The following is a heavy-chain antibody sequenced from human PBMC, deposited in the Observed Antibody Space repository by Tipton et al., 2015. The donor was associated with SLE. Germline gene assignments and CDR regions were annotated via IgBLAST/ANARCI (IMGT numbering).Heavy chain of an antibody. CDR1: GGSISSYS. D-gene: IGHD6-25*01. J-gene: IGHJ3*02. V-gene: IGHV4-39*07. CDR2: INYSGTT. Sequence: TLSLTCTVSGGSISSYSWGWSRQPPGKGLEWIGSINYSGTTSYNPSLKSRVTISVDTSKNQFSLKLSSVTAADTAVYYCARGVRYSSGQSAFDIWGQGTMVSVSS. CDR3: ARGVRYSSGQSAFDI.